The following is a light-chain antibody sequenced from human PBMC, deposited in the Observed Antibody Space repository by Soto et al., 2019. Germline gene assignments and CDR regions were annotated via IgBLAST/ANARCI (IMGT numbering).Light chain of an antibody. J-gene: IGKJ4*01. Sequence: EIVLTQSPAILSSSPGDRATLSCRASQSVGTYLDWYQQKLGQAPRLLIYDASNRATGIPARFSGSGSGTDFTLTISSLEPEDFAVYYCQQRVNWLTFGGGTKVEL. CDR2: DAS. CDR3: QQRVNWLT. V-gene: IGKV3-11*01. CDR1: QSVGTY.